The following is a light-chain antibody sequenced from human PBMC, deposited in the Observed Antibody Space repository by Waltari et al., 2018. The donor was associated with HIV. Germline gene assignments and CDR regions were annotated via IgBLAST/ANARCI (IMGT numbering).Light chain of an antibody. J-gene: IGKJ1*01. CDR1: QSISNY. CDR3: QQYYITPWT. Sequence: DLQMTQSPSSLFASVGDRVPFTCRASQSISNYLAWYQQKPGTAPKLLLFDASRLESGVPSRFSGSGSGTDYPLTIDSLQPEDFATYYCQQYYITPWTFGQGTRVEIK. V-gene: IGKV1-NL1*01. CDR2: DAS.